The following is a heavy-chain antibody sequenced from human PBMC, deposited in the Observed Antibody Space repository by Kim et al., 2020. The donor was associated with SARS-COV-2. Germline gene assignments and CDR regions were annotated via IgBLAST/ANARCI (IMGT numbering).Heavy chain of an antibody. CDR3: ASHSSSWWFEY. CDR1: GFTFSSYS. CDR2: IHSSGSPI. V-gene: IGHV3-48*02. J-gene: IGHJ4*02. D-gene: IGHD6-13*01. Sequence: GGSPRLSCTVPGFTFSSYSMTWVRQAPGKGLEWVSYIHSSGSPIYYADSMKGRFTISRDNAKKTLYLQIHSLRDEDTAVYYCASHSSSWWFEYCGQGTLV.